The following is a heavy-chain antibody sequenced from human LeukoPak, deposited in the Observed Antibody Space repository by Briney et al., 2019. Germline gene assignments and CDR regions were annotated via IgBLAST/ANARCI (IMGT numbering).Heavy chain of an antibody. CDR1: GFTFGDYG. CDR3: AKLEIYDFWSGYSPYFDY. Sequence: PGGSLRLSCAASGFTFGDYGMSWVRQGPGKGLEWVSTINWNGVSISYADSVKGRFTISRDNSKNTLYLQMISLRAEDTAVYYCAKLEIYDFWSGYSPYFDYWGQGALVTVSS. V-gene: IGHV3-20*04. D-gene: IGHD3-3*01. J-gene: IGHJ4*02. CDR2: INWNGVSI.